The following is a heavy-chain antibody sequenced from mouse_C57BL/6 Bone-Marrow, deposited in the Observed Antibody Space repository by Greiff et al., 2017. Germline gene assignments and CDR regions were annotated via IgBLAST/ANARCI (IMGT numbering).Heavy chain of an antibody. Sequence: QVHVKQPGAELVKPGASVKMSCKVSGYTFTSYWITWVKQRPGQGLEWIGDIYPGSGSTNYNEKFKSKATLTVDTSSSTAYMQLSSLTSEDSAVYYCARKEEGFFYGSSDYWGQGTTLTVSS. J-gene: IGHJ2*01. V-gene: IGHV1-55*01. CDR2: IYPGSGST. CDR3: ARKEEGFFYGSSDY. CDR1: GYTFTSYW. D-gene: IGHD1-1*01.